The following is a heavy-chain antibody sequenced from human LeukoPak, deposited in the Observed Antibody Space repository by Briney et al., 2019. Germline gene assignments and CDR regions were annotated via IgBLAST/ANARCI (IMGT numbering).Heavy chain of an antibody. CDR3: ARDHQAVSRGH. V-gene: IGHV3-21*06. CDR1: GFTFSIYN. CDR2: ISSSSSHL. J-gene: IGHJ4*02. Sequence: GGSLRLSCAASGFTFSIYNMNWVRQAPGKGLEWVSSISSSSSHLHYADSVKGRFIISRDNAKNSLYLQMNSLRAEDTAVYYCARDHQAVSRGHWGQGTLVTVSS.